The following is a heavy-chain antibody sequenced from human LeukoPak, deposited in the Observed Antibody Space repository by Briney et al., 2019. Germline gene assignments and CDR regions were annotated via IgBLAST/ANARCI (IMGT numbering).Heavy chain of an antibody. CDR2: IFHSGSI. CDR3: ARMGVSYYYDSSTYYPVAFDV. D-gene: IGHD3-22*01. J-gene: IGHJ3*01. Sequence: SETLSLNCAVSGYSISSGYYWGWIRQSPGKGLEWIATIFHSGSILYNPSPKSRVTLSVDTSKNHFSLKLNSVNAADTALYYCARMGVSYYYDSSTYYPVAFDVWGQGTMVTVSS. V-gene: IGHV4-38-2*01. CDR1: GYSISSGYY.